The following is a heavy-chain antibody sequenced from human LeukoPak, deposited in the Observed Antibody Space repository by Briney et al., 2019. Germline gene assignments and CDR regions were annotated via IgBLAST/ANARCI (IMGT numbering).Heavy chain of an antibody. Sequence: PGGSLRLSCAASGFTFSSYEMNWVRQAAGKGLEWVSYISSSGSTIYYADSVKGRFTISRDNAKNSLYLQINSLSAEDTAVYYCASQGVYDTSDYPGSLFDYWGQGTLVTVSS. V-gene: IGHV3-48*03. CDR2: ISSSGSTI. CDR1: GFTFSSYE. D-gene: IGHD3-22*01. J-gene: IGHJ4*02. CDR3: ASQGVYDTSDYPGSLFDY.